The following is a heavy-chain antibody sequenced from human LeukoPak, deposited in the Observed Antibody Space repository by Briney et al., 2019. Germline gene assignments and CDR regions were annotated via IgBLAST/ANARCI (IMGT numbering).Heavy chain of an antibody. V-gene: IGHV3-20*04. J-gene: IGHJ4*02. CDR3: ARESQSRIQLWLTQYYFDY. Sequence: GGSLRLSCAASGFTFDYYGMSWVRQAPGKGLEWVSGINWNGGSTGYADSVKGRFTISRDNAKNSLYLQMNSLRAEDTALYYCARESQSRIQLWLTQYYFDYWGQGTLVTVSS. D-gene: IGHD5-18*01. CDR1: GFTFDYYG. CDR2: INWNGGST.